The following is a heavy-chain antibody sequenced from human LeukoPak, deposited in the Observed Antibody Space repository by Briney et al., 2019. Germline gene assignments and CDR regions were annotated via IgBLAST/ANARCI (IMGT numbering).Heavy chain of an antibody. D-gene: IGHD3-22*01. CDR2: ISGSSDDI. CDR3: ARGGYHDSSGYDY. Sequence: GGSLRLSCAASGFTFRSYAMNWVRQAPGRGLEWVSSISGSSDDIYYADSVKGRFTISRDNAKNSVFLQINNLRAEDTAIYYCARGGYHDSSGYDYWGQGALVTVSS. J-gene: IGHJ4*02. V-gene: IGHV3-21*06. CDR1: GFTFRSYA.